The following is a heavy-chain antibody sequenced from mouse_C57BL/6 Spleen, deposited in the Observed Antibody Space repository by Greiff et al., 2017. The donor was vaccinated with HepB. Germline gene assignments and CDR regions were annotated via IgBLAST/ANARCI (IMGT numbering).Heavy chain of an antibody. V-gene: IGHV1-47*01. CDR2: FHPYNDDT. D-gene: IGHD2-5*01. CDR3: ARGGSNYTWFAY. J-gene: IGHJ3*01. CDR1: GYTFTTYP. Sequence: VQLQQSGAELVKPGASVKMSCKASGYTFTTYPIEWMKQNHGKSLEWIGNFHPYNDDTKYNEKFKCKATFTVEKSSSTVYLELSRLTSDDSAVYYCARGGSNYTWFAYWGQGTLVTVSA.